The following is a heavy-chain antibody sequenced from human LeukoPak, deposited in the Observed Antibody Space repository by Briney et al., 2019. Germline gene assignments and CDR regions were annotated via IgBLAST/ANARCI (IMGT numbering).Heavy chain of an antibody. V-gene: IGHV4-59*11. J-gene: IGHJ5*02. CDR3: ARVWPDGIAAAFVGWFDP. Sequence: PSETLSLTCTVSGGSISSHYWSWIRQPPGKGLEWIGYIYYSGSTYYNPSLKSRVTISVDTSKNQFSLKLSAVTAADTAVYYCARVWPDGIAAAFVGWFDPWGQGTLVTVSS. CDR2: IYYSGST. CDR1: GGSISSHY. D-gene: IGHD6-13*01.